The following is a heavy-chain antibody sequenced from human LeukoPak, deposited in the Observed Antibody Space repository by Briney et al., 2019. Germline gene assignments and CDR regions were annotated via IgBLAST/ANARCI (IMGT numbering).Heavy chain of an antibody. CDR1: GGSISSGDYY. V-gene: IGHV4-30-4*01. D-gene: IGHD5-18*01. CDR2: IYYSGST. J-gene: IGHJ4*02. Sequence: SETLSLTCTVSGGSISSGDYYWSWIRQPPGKGLEWIGYIYYSGSTYYNPSLKSRVTISVDTSKNQFSLKLSSVTAADTAVYYCARAGVVDTGSQYWGQGTLVTVSS. CDR3: ARAGVVDTGSQY.